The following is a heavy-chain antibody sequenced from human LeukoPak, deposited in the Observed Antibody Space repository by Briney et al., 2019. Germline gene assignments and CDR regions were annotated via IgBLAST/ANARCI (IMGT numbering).Heavy chain of an antibody. CDR2: ISSSSSYI. CDR1: GFTFSSYS. CDR3: AKGGSITVMVVTSDAFDI. D-gene: IGHD3-22*01. J-gene: IGHJ3*02. V-gene: IGHV3-21*04. Sequence: GGSLRLSCAASGFTFSSYSMNWVRQAPGKGLEWVSCISSSSSYIYYADSVKGRFTISRDNSKNTVYLQMNSLRADDTAVYYCAKGGSITVMVVTSDAFDIWGQGTMVTVSS.